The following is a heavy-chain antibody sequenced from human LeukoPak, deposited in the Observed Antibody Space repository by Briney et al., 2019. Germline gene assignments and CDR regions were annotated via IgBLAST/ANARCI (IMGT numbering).Heavy chain of an antibody. D-gene: IGHD2/OR15-2a*01. CDR1: GFTFSHYG. Sequence: PGGSLRLSCAASGFTFSHYGMHWVRQAPGKGLEWVALIWYDGSKSDYSGSVKGRFTISRDNSKNTLSLQMNSLRGDDTAVYYCARDGINSSFWHFFESWGQGTLVTVSS. CDR3: ARDGINSSFWHFFES. CDR2: IWYDGSKS. V-gene: IGHV3-33*01. J-gene: IGHJ4*02.